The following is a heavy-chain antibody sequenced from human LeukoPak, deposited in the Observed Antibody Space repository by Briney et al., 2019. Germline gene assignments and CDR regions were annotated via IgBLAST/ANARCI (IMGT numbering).Heavy chain of an antibody. D-gene: IGHD2-21*02. Sequence: SETLSLTCTVSGGSISSYYWSWIRQPPGKGLEWIGYIYYSGSTNYNPSLKSRVTISVDTSKNQFSLKLSSVTAADTAVYYCARTVGWFDPWGQGTLVTVSS. J-gene: IGHJ5*02. CDR2: IYYSGST. CDR3: ARTVGWFDP. CDR1: GGSISSYY. V-gene: IGHV4-59*12.